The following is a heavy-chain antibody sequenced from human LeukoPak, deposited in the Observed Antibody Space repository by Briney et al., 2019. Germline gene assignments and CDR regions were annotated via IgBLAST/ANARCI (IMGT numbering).Heavy chain of an antibody. V-gene: IGHV3-30*02. CDR2: IRFDGTYK. D-gene: IGHD6-13*01. Sequence: GGSLRLSCAASRFTFSNYGIHWVRQAPGKGLEWVTFIRFDGTYKYYADSVKGRFTISRDNSKNTLYLQMNSLRAEDTAVYYCAKSGGGIAAALHWGQGTLVTVSS. CDR3: AKSGGGIAAALH. J-gene: IGHJ4*02. CDR1: RFTFSNYG.